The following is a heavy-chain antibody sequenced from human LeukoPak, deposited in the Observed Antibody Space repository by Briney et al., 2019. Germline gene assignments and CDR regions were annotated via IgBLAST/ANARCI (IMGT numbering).Heavy chain of an antibody. CDR3: AKDLDIVATITVN. CDR1: GFTFSNFE. J-gene: IGHJ4*02. CDR2: ISSRSDVK. V-gene: IGHV3-48*03. Sequence: GGSLRLSCEASGFTFSNFEINWVRQAPGKGLEWISYISSRSDVKYYANSVRGRFTISRDNAKNVVFLQMSRLKAEDTALYYCAKDLDIVATITVNWGQGTLVTVSS. D-gene: IGHD5-12*01.